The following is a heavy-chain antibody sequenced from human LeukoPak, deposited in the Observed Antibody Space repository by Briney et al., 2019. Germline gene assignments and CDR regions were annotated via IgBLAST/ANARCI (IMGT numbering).Heavy chain of an antibody. Sequence: ASVKVSCKASGYTFTGYYMHWVRQAPGQGLEWMGRINPNIGGTNYAQKFQGRVTMTRDTSISTEYMELSRLRSADTAVYYCARDCGGSCYPYYYYYYMDVWGKGTTVTVSS. V-gene: IGHV1-2*06. J-gene: IGHJ6*03. CDR1: GYTFTGYY. CDR2: INPNIGGT. CDR3: ARDCGGSCYPYYYYYYMDV. D-gene: IGHD2-15*01.